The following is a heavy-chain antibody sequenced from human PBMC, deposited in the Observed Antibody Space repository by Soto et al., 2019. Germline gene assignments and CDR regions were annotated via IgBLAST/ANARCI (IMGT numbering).Heavy chain of an antibody. J-gene: IGHJ6*02. CDR3: ARDPKRWLTLRYGMDV. Sequence: QVQLVESGGGVVQPGRSLRLSCAASGFTFSSYAMHWVRQAPGKGLEWVAVISYDGSNKYYADSVKGRFTISRDNSKNTLYLKMSSLRAEDTAVYYYARDPKRWLTLRYGMDVWGQGTTVTVSS. V-gene: IGHV3-30-3*01. CDR1: GFTFSSYA. CDR2: ISYDGSNK. D-gene: IGHD6-19*01.